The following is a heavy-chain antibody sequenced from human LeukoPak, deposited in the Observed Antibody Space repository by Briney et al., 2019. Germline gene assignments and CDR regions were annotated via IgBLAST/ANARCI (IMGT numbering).Heavy chain of an antibody. D-gene: IGHD2-2*02. CDR1: GYSFTSYW. CDR2: IYPGDSDT. CDR3: ARTVPAAIYDYYYYYMDV. J-gene: IGHJ6*03. Sequence: GESQKISCKGSGYSFTSYWIGWVRQMPGKGLEWMGIIYPGDSDTRYSPSFQGQVTISADKSISTAYLQWSSLKASDTAMYYCARTVPAAIYDYYYYYMDVWGKGTTVTVSS. V-gene: IGHV5-51*01.